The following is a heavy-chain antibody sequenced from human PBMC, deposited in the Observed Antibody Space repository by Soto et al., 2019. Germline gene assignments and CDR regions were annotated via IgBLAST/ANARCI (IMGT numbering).Heavy chain of an antibody. CDR2: IYYSGST. D-gene: IGHD3-3*01. Sequence: SETLSLTCTVSGGSISSSSYYWGWIRQPPGKGLEWIGSIYYSGSTYCNPSLKSRVTISVDTSKNQFSLKLSSVTAADTAVYYCARHFVQGYDFWSGYPLDYWGQGTLVTVSS. CDR3: ARHFVQGYDFWSGYPLDY. V-gene: IGHV4-39*01. CDR1: GGSISSSSYY. J-gene: IGHJ4*02.